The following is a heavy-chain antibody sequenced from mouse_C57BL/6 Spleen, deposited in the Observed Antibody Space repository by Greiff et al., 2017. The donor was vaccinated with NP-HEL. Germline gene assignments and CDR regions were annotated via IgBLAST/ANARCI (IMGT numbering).Heavy chain of an antibody. D-gene: IGHD2-4*01. CDR3: ARGDYEAY. CDR1: GYTFTSYW. J-gene: IGHJ3*01. Sequence: QVQLQQPGAELVRPGTSVKLSCKASGYTFTSYWMHWVKQRPGQGLEWIGVIDPSDSYTNYNQKFKGKATLTVDTSSSTAYMQLSSLTSEDSAVYYCARGDYEAYWGQGTLVTVSA. V-gene: IGHV1-59*01. CDR2: IDPSDSYT.